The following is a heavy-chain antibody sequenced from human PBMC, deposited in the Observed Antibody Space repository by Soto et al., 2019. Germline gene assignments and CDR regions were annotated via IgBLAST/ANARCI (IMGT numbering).Heavy chain of an antibody. J-gene: IGHJ4*02. D-gene: IGHD2-8*01. CDR1: GFTFSDHH. CDR3: ARLMGTSFDL. Sequence: GGSLRLSCAASGFTFSDHHMDWVRQAPGKGLEWVGRARNKANSYTTAYAASVKGRFTISRDDSKNSLSLQMNSLKTEDTAVYFCARLMGTSFDLSGQGTLVTVSS. V-gene: IGHV3-72*01. CDR2: ARNKANSYTT.